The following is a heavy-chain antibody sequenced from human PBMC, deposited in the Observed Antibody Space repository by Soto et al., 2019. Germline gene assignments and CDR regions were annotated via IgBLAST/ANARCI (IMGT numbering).Heavy chain of an antibody. CDR2: IWYDGSNK. J-gene: IGHJ3*02. CDR1: GFTFSSYG. V-gene: IGHV3-33*01. CDR3: ARDDIVGYDTVDAFDI. Sequence: QVQLVESGGGVVQPGRSLRLSCAASGFTFSSYGMHWVRQAPGKGLEWVAVIWYDGSNKYYADSVKGRFTISRDNSKNTLYLQMNSLRAEDTAVYYCARDDIVGYDTVDAFDIWGQGTRVTVSS. D-gene: IGHD5-12*01.